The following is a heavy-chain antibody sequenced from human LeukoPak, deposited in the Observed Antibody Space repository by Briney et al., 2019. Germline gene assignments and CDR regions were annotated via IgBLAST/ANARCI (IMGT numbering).Heavy chain of an antibody. J-gene: IGHJ6*02. V-gene: IGHV1-69*13. CDR2: IIPIFGTA. CDR3: ARASIAAAGTAVYYYYYGMDV. CDR1: GGTFSSYA. D-gene: IGHD6-13*01. Sequence: SVKVSCKASGGTFSSYAISWVRQAPGQGLEWMGGIIPIFGTANYAQKFQGRVTITADESTSTAYMELSSLRSEDTAVYYCARASIAAAGTAVYYYYYGMDVWGQGTTATVSS.